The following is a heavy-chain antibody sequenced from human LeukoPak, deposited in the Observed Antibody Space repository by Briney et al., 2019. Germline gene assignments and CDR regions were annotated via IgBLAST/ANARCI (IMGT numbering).Heavy chain of an antibody. CDR3: ARQDGYGLYYFDY. D-gene: IGHD5-24*01. J-gene: IGHJ4*02. CDR2: IYPGDSDT. CDR1: GYNFATYW. Sequence: GESLKISCQGSGYNFATYWIGWVRQMPGKGLEWMGIIYPGDSDTRYSPSFQGQVTISADKSINTAYLQWSSLKASDTAMYYCARQDGYGLYYFDYWGQGTLVTVSS. V-gene: IGHV5-51*01.